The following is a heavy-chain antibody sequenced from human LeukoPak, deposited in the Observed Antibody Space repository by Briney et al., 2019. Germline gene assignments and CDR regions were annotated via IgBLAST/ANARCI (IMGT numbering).Heavy chain of an antibody. Sequence: SETLSLTCTVSGGSIGGYYWSWIRQSPGKGLEWIGYIYTTGRTNYNPSLKSRVTISVDTSKNQFSLHLNSVTAADTAVYYCAKILGSGVWYGFDIWGQGTMVTVSS. J-gene: IGHJ3*02. D-gene: IGHD2-21*01. V-gene: IGHV4-4*09. CDR3: AKILGSGVWYGFDI. CDR2: IYTTGRT. CDR1: GGSIGGYY.